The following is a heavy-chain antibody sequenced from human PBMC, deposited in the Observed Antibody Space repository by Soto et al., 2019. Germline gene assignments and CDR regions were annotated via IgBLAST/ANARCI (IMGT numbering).Heavy chain of an antibody. D-gene: IGHD4-17*01. V-gene: IGHV3-33*01. Sequence: QVQLVESGGGVVQPGRSLRLSCAASGFTFSSYGMHWVRQAPGKGLEWVAVIWYDGSNKYYADSVKDRFTISRDNSKNTLYLQMNSLRAEDTAVYYCARAMDDYGEGLDAFDIWGQGTMVTVPS. CDR3: ARAMDDYGEGLDAFDI. CDR2: IWYDGSNK. CDR1: GFTFSSYG. J-gene: IGHJ3*02.